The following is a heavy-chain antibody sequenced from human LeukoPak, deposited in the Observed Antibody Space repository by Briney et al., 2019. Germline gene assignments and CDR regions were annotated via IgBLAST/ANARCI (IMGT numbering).Heavy chain of an antibody. D-gene: IGHD3-22*01. J-gene: IGHJ3*02. V-gene: IGHV7-4-1*02. CDR2: INTNTGNP. CDR3: ARASVKYYYDSSGYYYFSRAFDI. CDR1: GYTFTSYA. Sequence: ASVKVSCKASGYTFTSYAMNWVRQAPGQGLEWMGWINTNTGNPTYAQGFTGRFVFSLDTSVSTAYLQISSLKAEDTAVYYCARASVKYYYDSSGYYYFSRAFDIWSQGTMVTVSS.